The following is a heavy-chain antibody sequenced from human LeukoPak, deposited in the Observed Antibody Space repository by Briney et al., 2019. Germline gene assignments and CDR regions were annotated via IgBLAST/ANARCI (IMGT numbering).Heavy chain of an antibody. J-gene: IGHJ6*03. CDR3: ARRDYYYYYMDV. CDR2: ISSSSSYI. Sequence: EGSLRLSRAASGFTFSSYSMNWVRQAPGKGLEWVSSISSSSSYIYYADSVKGRFTIPRDNAKNSLYLQMNSLRAEDTAVYYCARRDYYYYYMDVWGKGTTVTVSS. CDR1: GFTFSSYS. V-gene: IGHV3-21*01.